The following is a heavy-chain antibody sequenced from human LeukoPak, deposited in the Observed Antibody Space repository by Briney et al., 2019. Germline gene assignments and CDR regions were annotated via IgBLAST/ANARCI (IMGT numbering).Heavy chain of an antibody. CDR1: GGSISSHY. Sequence: SETLSLTCTVSGGSISSHYWSWNRQPPGKGLEWIGYIYYSGSTNYNPSLKSRVTISVDTSKNQFSLKLSSVTAADTAVYYCARVTVTDYYMDVWGKGTTVTVSS. CDR3: ARVTVTDYYMDV. D-gene: IGHD4-17*01. J-gene: IGHJ6*03. V-gene: IGHV4-59*11. CDR2: IYYSGST.